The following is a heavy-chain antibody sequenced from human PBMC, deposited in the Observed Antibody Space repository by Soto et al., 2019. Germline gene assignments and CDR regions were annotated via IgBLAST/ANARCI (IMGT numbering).Heavy chain of an antibody. V-gene: IGHV4-31*02. D-gene: IGHD2-15*01. CDR1: GGSISSGGYY. J-gene: IGHJ5*02. CDR3: ARDEGGPYGGITNWFDP. CDR2: IYYSGST. Sequence: PLSLTWTFSGGSISSGGYYWSWIRQHPVKGLEWIGYIYYSGSTYYNPSLKSRVTISVDTSKNQFYLKLSSVNAADTAVYYCARDEGGPYGGITNWFDPWGQGTLVT.